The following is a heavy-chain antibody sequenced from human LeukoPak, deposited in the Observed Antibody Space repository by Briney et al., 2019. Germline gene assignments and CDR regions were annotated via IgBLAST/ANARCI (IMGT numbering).Heavy chain of an antibody. Sequence: SQTLSLTCTVSGGSISSYYWSWIRQPPGKGLEWIGYIYYSGSTNYNPSLKSRVTISVDTSKNQFSLKLSSVTAADTAVYYCARSDGWYYYYGMDVWGQGTTVTVSS. CDR3: ARSDGWYYYYGMDV. V-gene: IGHV4-59*08. CDR1: GGSISSYY. J-gene: IGHJ6*02. CDR2: IYYSGST. D-gene: IGHD6-19*01.